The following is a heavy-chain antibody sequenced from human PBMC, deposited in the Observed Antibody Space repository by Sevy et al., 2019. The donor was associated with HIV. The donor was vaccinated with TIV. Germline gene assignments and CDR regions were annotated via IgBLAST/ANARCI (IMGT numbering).Heavy chain of an antibody. V-gene: IGHV3-23*01. CDR3: SKGYYCDSSGYYSPFDY. Sequence: GGSLRLSCAASGFTFSSYAMSWVRQAPGKGLEWVSAISGSGGSTYYADSVKGRFTISRDNSKNTPYLQMNSLRAEDTAVYYCSKGYYCDSSGYYSPFDYWGQGTLVTVSS. J-gene: IGHJ4*02. CDR2: ISGSGGST. D-gene: IGHD3-22*01. CDR1: GFTFSSYA.